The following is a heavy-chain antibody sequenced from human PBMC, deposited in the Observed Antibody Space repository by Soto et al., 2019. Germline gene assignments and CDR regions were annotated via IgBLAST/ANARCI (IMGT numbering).Heavy chain of an antibody. CDR2: INHSGST. CDR3: AAGRDDAFDI. V-gene: IGHV4-34*01. CDR1: GGSFSGYY. J-gene: IGHJ3*02. Sequence: QVQLQQWGAGLLKPSETLSLTCAVYGGSFSGYYWSWIRQPPGKGLEWIGEINHSGSTNYNPSLKSLGPISVDTSKNHFSLKLSYVTAADTAVYYCAAGRDDAFDIWGQGTMVTVSS. D-gene: IGHD1-26*01.